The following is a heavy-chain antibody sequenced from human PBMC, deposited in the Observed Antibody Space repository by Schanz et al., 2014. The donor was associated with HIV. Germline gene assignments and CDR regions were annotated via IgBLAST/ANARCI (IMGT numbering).Heavy chain of an antibody. CDR2: ISYDGSNK. Sequence: QVQVVESGGGVVQPGRSLILSCAASRFSFRGYGMHWVRQTPGKGLEWVAVISYDGSNKYYVDSVKGRFTISRDNSKNTLYLQMNSLRVEDTAVYYCAKENPINYYSHGGPFDIWGQGTMLTVSS. V-gene: IGHV3-30*18. CDR1: RFSFRGYG. J-gene: IGHJ3*02. CDR3: AKENPINYYSHGGPFDI. D-gene: IGHD3-10*01.